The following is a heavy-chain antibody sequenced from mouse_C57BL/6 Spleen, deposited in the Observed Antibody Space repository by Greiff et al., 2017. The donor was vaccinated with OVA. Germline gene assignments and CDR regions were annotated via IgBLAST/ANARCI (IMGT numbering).Heavy chain of an antibody. CDR1: GYTFTSYW. J-gene: IGHJ3*01. Sequence: VKLVESGAELAKPGASVKLSCKASGYTFTSYWMHWVKQRPGQGLEWIGYINPSSGYTNYNGKFKGKATLTADKSSSTAYMQLSSLTSEDSAVYFCAGYYYYGSSPFAYWGQGTLVTVSA. CDR2: INPSSGYT. D-gene: IGHD1-1*01. CDR3: AGYYYYGSSPFAY. V-gene: IGHV1-7*01.